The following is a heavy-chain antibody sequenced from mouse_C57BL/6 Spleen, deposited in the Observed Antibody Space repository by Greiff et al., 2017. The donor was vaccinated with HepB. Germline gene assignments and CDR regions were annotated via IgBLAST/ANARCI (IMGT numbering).Heavy chain of an antibody. CDR1: GYSITSGYY. D-gene: IGHD2-5*01. CDR3: ARGETYYSNYGGFAY. J-gene: IGHJ3*01. V-gene: IGHV3-6*01. Sequence: EVKLQESGPGLVKPSQSLSLTCSVTGYSITSGYYWNWIRQFPGNKLEWMGYISYDGSNNYNPSLKNRISITRDTSKNQFFLKLNSVTTEDTATYYCARGETYYSNYGGFAYWGQGTLVTVSA. CDR2: ISYDGSN.